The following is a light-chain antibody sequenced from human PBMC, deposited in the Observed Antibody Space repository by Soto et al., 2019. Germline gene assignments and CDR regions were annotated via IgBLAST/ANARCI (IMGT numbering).Light chain of an antibody. CDR1: SSDVGGYNY. V-gene: IGLV2-8*01. Sequence: QSVLTQPPSASLSPGQSVAISCTGTSSDVGGYNYVSWYQQHPGKAPKLMIYEVNKRPSGVPDRFSGSKSGNTASLTVSGLQAEDEADYYCSSYAGSSSVFGTGTKVTVL. J-gene: IGLJ1*01. CDR3: SSYAGSSSV. CDR2: EVN.